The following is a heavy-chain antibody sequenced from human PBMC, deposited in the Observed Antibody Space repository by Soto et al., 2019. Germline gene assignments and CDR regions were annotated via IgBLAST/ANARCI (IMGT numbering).Heavy chain of an antibody. J-gene: IGHJ6*02. V-gene: IGHV3-23*01. Sequence: GGSLRLSCAASGFTFSSYAMSWVRQAPGKGLEWVSAISGSGGSTYYADSVKGRFTISRDNSKNTLYLQMNSLRAEDTAVYYCAKHFGVVITYYYYGMDVWGQGTTVTVSS. D-gene: IGHD3-3*01. CDR2: ISGSGGST. CDR1: GFTFSSYA. CDR3: AKHFGVVITYYYYGMDV.